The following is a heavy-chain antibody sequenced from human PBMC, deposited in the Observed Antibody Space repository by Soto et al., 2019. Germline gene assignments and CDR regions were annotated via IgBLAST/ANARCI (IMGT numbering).Heavy chain of an antibody. J-gene: IGHJ4*02. D-gene: IGHD2-15*01. CDR2: IWYDGSNK. CDR3: ARDRISRLRGPPSYFDY. V-gene: IGHV3-33*01. Sequence: GGSLRLSCAASGFTFSSYGMHWVRQAPGKGLEWVAVIWYDGSNKYYADSVKGRFTISRDNSKNTLYLQMNSLRAEDTAVYYCARDRISRLRGPPSYFDYWGQGTLVTVSS. CDR1: GFTFSSYG.